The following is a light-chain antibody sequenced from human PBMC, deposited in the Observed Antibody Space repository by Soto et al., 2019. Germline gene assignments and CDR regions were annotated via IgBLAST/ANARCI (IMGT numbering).Light chain of an antibody. J-gene: IGLJ2*01. CDR1: SSDVGGYNY. V-gene: IGLV2-8*01. Sequence: QSVLTQPPSASGSPGQSVTISCTGTSSDVGGYNYVSWYQQHPGKAPKLMIYEVYKRPSGVPDRFSGSKSGNTASLTVSGLQAEDEADYYCSSYAGSDYVVFGGGTKLTVL. CDR2: EVY. CDR3: SSYAGSDYVV.